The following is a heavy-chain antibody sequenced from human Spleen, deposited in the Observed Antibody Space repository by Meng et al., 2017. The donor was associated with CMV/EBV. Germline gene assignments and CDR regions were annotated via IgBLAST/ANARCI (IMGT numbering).Heavy chain of an antibody. CDR1: GGSFSGYY. Sequence: SETLSLTCTVYGGSFSGYYWTWIRQPPGKGLEWIGEINHNGRTNDSPSLKSRVTMSVDTSKSQFSLKMTSVTAADTAVYYCARGAPPPNRLIVGVPSSGYHGLDVWGQGTTVTVSS. CDR3: ARGAPPPNRLIVGVPSSGYHGLDV. J-gene: IGHJ6*02. V-gene: IGHV4-34*01. D-gene: IGHD2-15*01. CDR2: INHNGRT.